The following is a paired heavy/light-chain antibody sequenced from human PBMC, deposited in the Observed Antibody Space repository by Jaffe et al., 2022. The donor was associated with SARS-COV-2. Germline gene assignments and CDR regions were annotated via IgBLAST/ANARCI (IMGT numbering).Light chain of an antibody. Sequence: DIQMTQSPSTLSASVGDRVTITCRASQSISSWLAWYQQKPGKAPNLLIYKASSLDSGVPSRFSGSESGTEFTLTISSLQPDDFATYYCQQYDRYPRTFGQGTKLEIK. V-gene: IGKV1-5*03. CDR2: KAS. CDR1: QSISSW. J-gene: IGKJ2*01. CDR3: QQYDRYPRT.
Heavy chain of an antibody. Sequence: EVHLLESGGGLVQPGGSLRLSCAASAFTFSNYAVSWVRQAPGKGLEWVSAISGSGDSTYYADSVKGRFTISRDNSKNTLYLQMNSLRAEDTAVYYCAREVGASVATSYWGQGTLVTVSS. J-gene: IGHJ4*02. CDR1: AFTFSNYA. CDR3: AREVGASVATSY. D-gene: IGHD1-26*01. V-gene: IGHV3-23*01. CDR2: ISGSGDST.